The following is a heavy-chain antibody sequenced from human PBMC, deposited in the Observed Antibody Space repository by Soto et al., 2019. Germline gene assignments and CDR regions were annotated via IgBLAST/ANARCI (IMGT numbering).Heavy chain of an antibody. CDR3: ARTNRILDAFDI. CDR1: GGSFSGYY. V-gene: IGHV4-34*01. D-gene: IGHD2-15*01. Sequence: SETLSLTCAVYGGSFSGYYWSWIRQPPGKGLEWIGEINHSGSTNYNPSLKSRVTISLDTPKNQFSLKLSSVTAADTAVYYCARTNRILDAFDIWGQGTMVTVSS. J-gene: IGHJ3*02. CDR2: INHSGST.